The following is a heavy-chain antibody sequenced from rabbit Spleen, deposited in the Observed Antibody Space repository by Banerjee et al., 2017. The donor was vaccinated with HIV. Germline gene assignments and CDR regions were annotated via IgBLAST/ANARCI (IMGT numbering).Heavy chain of an antibody. D-gene: IGHD1-1*01. Sequence: EQLEESGGGLVKPEGSLTLTCKASRVSFSDRDVMCWVRQAPGKGLEWIACINTATGKAVYASWAKGRFTISKTSSTTVTLQMTSLSAADTATYFCVRGASGSGYYSLWGPGTLVTVS. V-gene: IGHV1S45*01. CDR1: RVSFSDRDV. J-gene: IGHJ4*01. CDR3: VRGASGSGYYSL. CDR2: INTATGKA.